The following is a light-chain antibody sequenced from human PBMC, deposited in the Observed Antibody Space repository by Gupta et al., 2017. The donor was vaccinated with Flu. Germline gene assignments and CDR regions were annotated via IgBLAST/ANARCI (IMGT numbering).Light chain of an antibody. CDR2: TAS. J-gene: IGKJ1*01. CDR1: QSISSR. Sequence: DIQMTQSPSTLSASVGDRVTITCRASQSISSRLAWYQQKPGKAPKLLVYTASSLESGVPSRFSGSGSGTEFTLTISSLQPDDFATYYCQQYNSYSRTFGQGTKVEIK. V-gene: IGKV1-5*03. CDR3: QQYNSYSRT.